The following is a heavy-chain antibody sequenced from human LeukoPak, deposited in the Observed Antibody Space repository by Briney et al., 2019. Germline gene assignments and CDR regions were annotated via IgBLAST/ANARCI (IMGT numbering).Heavy chain of an antibody. Sequence: GGSLRLSCAASGFTFSSYAVTWVRQAPGKALEWVSTISGSGESTRYADSVKGRFTISRDNTKNTLYLQMNSLRAEDTAVYYCAKDRVGGLTIVDYWGQGTLVTVSS. CDR2: ISGSGEST. CDR3: AKDRVGGLTIVDY. V-gene: IGHV3-23*01. J-gene: IGHJ4*02. CDR1: GFTFSSYA. D-gene: IGHD3-16*01.